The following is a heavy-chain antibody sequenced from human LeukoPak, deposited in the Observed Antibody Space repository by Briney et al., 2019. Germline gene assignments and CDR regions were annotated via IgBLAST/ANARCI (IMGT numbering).Heavy chain of an antibody. CDR2: IYYTGST. CDR1: GGSISSVGYY. Sequence: PSETLSLTCTVSGGSISSVGYYWSWIRQHPGKGLEWIGYIYYTGSTYYNPSLKSRVTISVDTSKNRFSLKLSSVTAADTGVYYCARAETYDSRPFDYWGQGTLVTVSS. D-gene: IGHD3-22*01. J-gene: IGHJ4*02. CDR3: ARAETYDSRPFDY. V-gene: IGHV4-30-4*08.